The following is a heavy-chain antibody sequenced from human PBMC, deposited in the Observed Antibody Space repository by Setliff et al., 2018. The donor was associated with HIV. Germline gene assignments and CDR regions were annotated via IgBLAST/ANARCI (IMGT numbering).Heavy chain of an antibody. CDR1: GGSISSSSYY. Sequence: ETLSLTCTVSGGSISSSSYYWGWIRQPPGKGLEWIGSIYYSGSTYYNPSLKSRVTISVDTSKNQFSLKLSSVTAADTAVYYCARDTLWFGAPGVFDIWGQGTMVTVSS. J-gene: IGHJ3*02. CDR3: ARDTLWFGAPGVFDI. D-gene: IGHD3-10*01. V-gene: IGHV4-39*07. CDR2: IYYSGST.